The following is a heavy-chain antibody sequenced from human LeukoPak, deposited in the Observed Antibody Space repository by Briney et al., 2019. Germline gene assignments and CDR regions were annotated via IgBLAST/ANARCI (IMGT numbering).Heavy chain of an antibody. V-gene: IGHV4-4*07. CDR3: ASGSSGYDP. Sequence: SSETLSLTCTVSGGSISNYYRSWIRQPAGKGLEWIGRIYSSGTNIYNPSLKSRGTMSVDTSKNQFSLKLSSVTAADTAVYFCASGSSGYDPWGQGTMVTVSS. CDR2: IYSSGTN. J-gene: IGHJ5*02. CDR1: GGSISNYY. D-gene: IGHD5-12*01.